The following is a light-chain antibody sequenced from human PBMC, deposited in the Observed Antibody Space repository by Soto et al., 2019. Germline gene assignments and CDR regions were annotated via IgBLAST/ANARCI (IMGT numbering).Light chain of an antibody. CDR1: QVISTS. V-gene: IGKV1-9*01. Sequence: DIQLTQSPSFLSPSIGESVTITCRASQVISTSLAWYQVKPGKAPNLLIYAASTLESGVPSRFSATVSGTEFSLTITSLQPEDCATYYCQQLSDAPSTFGQGRRLEIK. CDR3: QQLSDAPST. J-gene: IGKJ5*01. CDR2: AAS.